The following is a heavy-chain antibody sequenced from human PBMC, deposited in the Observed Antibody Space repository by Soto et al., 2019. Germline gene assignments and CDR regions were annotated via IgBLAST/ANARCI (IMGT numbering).Heavy chain of an antibody. CDR3: AKDSGAYYGDYVDY. J-gene: IGHJ4*02. V-gene: IGHV3-30*18. D-gene: IGHD4-17*01. Sequence: GGSLRLSCAASGFTFGSYGMHWVRQAPGKGLEWVAVISYDGSNKYYADSAKGRFTISRDNSKNTLYLQMNSLRAEDTAVYYCAKDSGAYYGDYVDYWGQGTLVTVSS. CDR1: GFTFGSYG. CDR2: ISYDGSNK.